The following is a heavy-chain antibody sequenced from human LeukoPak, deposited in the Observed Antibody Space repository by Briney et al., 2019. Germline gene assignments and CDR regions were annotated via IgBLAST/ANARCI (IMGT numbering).Heavy chain of an antibody. Sequence: SETLSLTCTVSGGSISSYYWSWIRQPPGKGLEWIGYIYYSGSTNYNPSLKSRVTISVDTSKNQFSLKLSSVTAADTAVYYCARDRGYCSSTSCGKYFDYWGQGTLVTVSS. J-gene: IGHJ4*02. D-gene: IGHD2-2*01. CDR2: IYYSGST. V-gene: IGHV4-59*01. CDR3: ARDRGYCSSTSCGKYFDY. CDR1: GGSISSYY.